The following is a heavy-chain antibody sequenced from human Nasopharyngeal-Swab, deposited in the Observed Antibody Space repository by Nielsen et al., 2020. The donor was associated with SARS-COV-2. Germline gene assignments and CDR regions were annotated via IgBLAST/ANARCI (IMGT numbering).Heavy chain of an antibody. CDR2: INPNSGGT. J-gene: IGHJ5*02. V-gene: IGHV1-2*06. CDR1: GYTFTGYY. D-gene: IGHD6-19*01. CDR3: ATTLQWLVTNWFDP. Sequence: ASVKVSCKASGYTFTGYYMHWVRQAPGQGLEWMGRINPNSGGTYYAQKFQGRVTMTRDTSISTAYMELSRLRSDDTAVYYCATTLQWLVTNWFDPWGQGTLVTVSS.